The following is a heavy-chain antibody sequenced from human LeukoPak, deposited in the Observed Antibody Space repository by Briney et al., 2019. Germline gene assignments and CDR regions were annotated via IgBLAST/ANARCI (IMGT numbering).Heavy chain of an antibody. Sequence: SQTLSLTCAISGDTVSSNSGSWHWLRQSPSRGLEWLVRTYYRSKWYNEYALSVKSRTTINVDTSKHQFTLQLNSVTPEDTAVYYCASHYFDYWGQGTLVTVSS. CDR3: ASHYFDY. J-gene: IGHJ4*02. CDR1: GDTVSSNSGS. CDR2: TYYRSKWYN. V-gene: IGHV6-1*01.